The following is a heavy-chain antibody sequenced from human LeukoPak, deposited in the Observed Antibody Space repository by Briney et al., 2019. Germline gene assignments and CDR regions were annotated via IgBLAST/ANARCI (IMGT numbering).Heavy chain of an antibody. J-gene: IGHJ4*02. Sequence: GGSLRLSCAASGFTFSSYAMSWVRQAPGKGLEWVSAISGSGGSTYYADSAKGRFTISRDNSKNTLYLQMNSLRAEDTAVYYCAKDWVAAKGYSDYWGQGTLVTVSS. D-gene: IGHD2-15*01. CDR1: GFTFSSYA. V-gene: IGHV3-23*01. CDR2: ISGSGGST. CDR3: AKDWVAAKGYSDY.